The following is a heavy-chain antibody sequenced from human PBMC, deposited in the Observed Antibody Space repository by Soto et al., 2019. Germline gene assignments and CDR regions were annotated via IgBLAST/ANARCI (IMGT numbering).Heavy chain of an antibody. CDR1: GYSFTSYW. J-gene: IGHJ3*01. CDR3: ARHYSSDDAFDL. CDR2: IDPSDSYT. D-gene: IGHD6-19*01. V-gene: IGHV5-10-1*01. Sequence: GESLKISCKGSGYSFTSYWISWVRQMPGKGLEWMGRIDPSDSYTNYSPSFQGHVTISADKSISTAYLQWSSLKASDTAMYYCARHYSSDDAFDLWGQGTMVTVSS.